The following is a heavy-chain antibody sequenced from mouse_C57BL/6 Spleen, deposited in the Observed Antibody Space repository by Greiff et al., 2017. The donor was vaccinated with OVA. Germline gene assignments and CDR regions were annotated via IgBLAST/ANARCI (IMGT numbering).Heavy chain of an antibody. D-gene: IGHD2-1*01. V-gene: IGHV1-53*01. CDR3: ARGNYGKGAGFAY. CDR1: GYTFTSSW. Sequence: QVQLQQPGTDLVKPGASVKLSCKASGYTFTSSWMHWVKQRPGQGLEWIGNINTSNGGTNYNEKFKSKATLTVDKSSSTAYMQLSSLTSEDSAVYYCARGNYGKGAGFAYWGQRTLVTVSA. CDR2: INTSNGGT. J-gene: IGHJ3*01.